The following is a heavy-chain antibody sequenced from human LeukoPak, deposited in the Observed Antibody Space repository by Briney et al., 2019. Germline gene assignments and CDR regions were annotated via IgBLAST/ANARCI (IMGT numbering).Heavy chain of an antibody. J-gene: IGHJ4*02. CDR2: INSDGSST. D-gene: IGHD5-18*01. Sequence: PGGSLRLSCAASGFTFSSYWMHWVRQAPGKGLVWVSRINSDGSSTSYADSVKGRFTISRDNAKNTLYLQMNSLRAEDTAAYYCARDVWRRGYSYGYDYWGQGTLVTVSS. V-gene: IGHV3-74*01. CDR3: ARDVWRRGYSYGYDY. CDR1: GFTFSSYW.